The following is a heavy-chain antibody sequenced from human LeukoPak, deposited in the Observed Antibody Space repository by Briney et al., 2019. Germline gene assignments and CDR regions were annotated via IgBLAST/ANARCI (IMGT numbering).Heavy chain of an antibody. D-gene: IGHD1-26*01. CDR2: ISYDGTNK. CDR1: GFTFSSYA. Sequence: GGSLRLSCAASGFTFSSYAMHWVRQAPGKGLEWVAVISYDGTNKYYADSVKGRFTISRDNSKNTLYLQMNSLRAEDTAVYYCARDYSGSYYVLDSWGQGTLVTVSS. CDR3: ARDYSGSYYVLDS. V-gene: IGHV3-30-3*01. J-gene: IGHJ4*02.